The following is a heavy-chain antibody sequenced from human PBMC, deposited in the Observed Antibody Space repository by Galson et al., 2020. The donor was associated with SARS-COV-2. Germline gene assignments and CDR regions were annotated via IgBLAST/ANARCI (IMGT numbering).Heavy chain of an antibody. CDR3: AREAGPERRRLGYSSGCFDY. V-gene: IGHV3-21*01. Sequence: GGSLRLSCAASGFTFSSYSMNWVRQAPGKGLEWVSSISSSSSYIYYADSVKGRFTISRDNAKNSLYLQMNSLRAEDTAVYYCAREAGPERRRLGYSSGCFDYWGQGTLVTVSS. CDR2: ISSSSSYI. J-gene: IGHJ4*02. D-gene: IGHD6-19*01. CDR1: GFTFSSYS.